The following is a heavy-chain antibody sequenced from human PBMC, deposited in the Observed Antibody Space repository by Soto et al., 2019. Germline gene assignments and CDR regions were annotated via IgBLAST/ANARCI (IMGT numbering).Heavy chain of an antibody. V-gene: IGHV3-48*02. J-gene: IGHJ4*02. CDR3: ARGAGYGDYGDY. CDR1: GFSLRGYS. CDR2: ISGTGSSI. Sequence: EVQLVESGGGLVQPGGSLRLSCAASGFSLRGYSMSWVRQAPGKWLEWVSYISGTGSSIYADSVKGRFTISRDNAKNSVYLQMNSLGDDDTAVYYCARGAGYGDYGDYWGQGTLVTVSS. D-gene: IGHD4-17*01.